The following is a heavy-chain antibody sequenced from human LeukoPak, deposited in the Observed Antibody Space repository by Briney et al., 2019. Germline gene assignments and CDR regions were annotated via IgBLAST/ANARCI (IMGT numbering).Heavy chain of an antibody. CDR2: ISGSGDAT. CDR3: AAPGYSSGWYEGVGY. J-gene: IGHJ4*02. V-gene: IGHV3-23*01. CDR1: GFTFSDYA. D-gene: IGHD6-19*01. Sequence: GGSLRLSCAASGFTFSDYAMSWVRQAPEKGLEWVSAISGSGDATKYADSVKGRFTISRDKSKNTLYLQMNSLRAEDTAVYYCAAPGYSSGWYEGVGYWGQGTLVTVSS.